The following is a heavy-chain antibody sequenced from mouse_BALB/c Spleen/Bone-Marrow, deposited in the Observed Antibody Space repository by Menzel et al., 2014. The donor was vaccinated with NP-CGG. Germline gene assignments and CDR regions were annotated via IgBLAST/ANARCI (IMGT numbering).Heavy chain of an antibody. CDR3: AREFRG. CDR2: INPSSGYT. Sequence: VQGVESAAELARPGASVKMSCKASGYTFTSYTMHWVKQRPGQGLEWIGYINPSSGYTEYNQKFKDKTTLTADKSSSTAYMQLSSLTSEDSAVYYCAREFRGWGQGTLVTVSA. CDR1: GYTFTSYT. J-gene: IGHJ3*01. V-gene: IGHV1-4*02.